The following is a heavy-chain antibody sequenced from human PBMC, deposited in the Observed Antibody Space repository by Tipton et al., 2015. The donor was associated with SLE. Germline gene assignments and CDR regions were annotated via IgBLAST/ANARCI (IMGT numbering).Heavy chain of an antibody. J-gene: IGHJ5*02. CDR2: LTPSGGT. V-gene: IGHV4-4*07. CDR3: ARYNSPSWFDP. D-gene: IGHD6-19*01. CDR1: GGSFTSHY. Sequence: TLSLTCTVSGGSFTSHYWNWLRQPPGKGLEWIGRLTPSGGTNYNPSLTSRVTMSIDTSKNQFSLQLTSVTAADTAVYYCARYNSPSWFDPWGQGTLVTVSS.